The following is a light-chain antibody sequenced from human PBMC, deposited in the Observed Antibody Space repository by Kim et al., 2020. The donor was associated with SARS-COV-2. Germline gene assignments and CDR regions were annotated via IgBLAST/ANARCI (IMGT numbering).Light chain of an antibody. CDR3: QQRSNWLT. CDR1: QSVSSY. CDR2: DAS. V-gene: IGKV3-11*01. Sequence: SLSPGERATLSCRASQSVSSYLAWYQQKPGQAPRLLIYDASNRATGIPARFSGSGSGTDFTLTISSLEPEDFAVYYCQQRSNWLTFGPGTKVDIK. J-gene: IGKJ3*01.